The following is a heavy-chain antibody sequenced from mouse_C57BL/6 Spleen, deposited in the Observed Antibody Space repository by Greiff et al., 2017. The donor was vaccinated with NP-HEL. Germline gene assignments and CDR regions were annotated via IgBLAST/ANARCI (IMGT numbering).Heavy chain of an antibody. CDR2: INPSSGYT. CDR3: ARTPFTTVAEDWFAY. CDR1: GYTFTSYW. Sequence: QVQLQQSGAELAKPGASVKLSCKASGYTFTSYWMHWVKQRPGQGLEWIGYINPSSGYTKYNQKFKDKATLTADKSSSTAYMQLSSLTYEDSAVYYCARTPFTTVAEDWFAYWGQGTLVTVSA. D-gene: IGHD1-1*01. J-gene: IGHJ3*01. V-gene: IGHV1-7*01.